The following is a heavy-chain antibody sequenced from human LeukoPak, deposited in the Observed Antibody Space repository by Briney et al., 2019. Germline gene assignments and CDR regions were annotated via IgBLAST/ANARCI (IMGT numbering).Heavy chain of an antibody. D-gene: IGHD3-10*01. J-gene: IGHJ4*02. Sequence: PGGSLRLSCAASGFTFSSYSMNWVRQAPGKGLEWIGSIYYSGSTYYNPSLKSRVTISVDTSKNQFSLKLSSVTAADTAVYYCARLGEGTFDYWGQGTLVTVSS. CDR1: GFTFSSYSMN. CDR3: ARLGEGTFDY. CDR2: IYYSGST. V-gene: IGHV4-39*01.